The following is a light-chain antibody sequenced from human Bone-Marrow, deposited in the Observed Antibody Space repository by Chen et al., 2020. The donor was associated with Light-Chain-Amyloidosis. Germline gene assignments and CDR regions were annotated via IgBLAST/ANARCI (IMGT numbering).Light chain of an antibody. CDR1: NIGSTS. CDR2: DDS. CDR3: QVWDRSSDRPV. V-gene: IGLV3-21*02. Sequence: SYVLTQPSSVSVDPGQTATIACGGNNIGSTSVHWYQQTPGQAPLLVVYDDSDRPSGIPERLSGSNSGDTATLSISRVEAGDGADYYCQVWDRSSDRPVFGGGTKLTVL. J-gene: IGLJ3*02.